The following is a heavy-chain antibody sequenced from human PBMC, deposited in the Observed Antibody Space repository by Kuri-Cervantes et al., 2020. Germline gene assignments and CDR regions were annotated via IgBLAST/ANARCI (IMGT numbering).Heavy chain of an antibody. CDR3: ATVSSSFSLYYFDY. Sequence: ASVKVSCKASGYTFTSYDINWVRQATGQGLEWMGWMNPNSGNTGYAQKLQGRVTMTRNTSISTAYMELSSLRSEDTAVYYCATVSSSFSLYYFDYWGQGTLVTVSS. J-gene: IGHJ4*02. D-gene: IGHD6-6*01. CDR2: MNPNSGNT. V-gene: IGHV1-8*01. CDR1: GYTFTSYD.